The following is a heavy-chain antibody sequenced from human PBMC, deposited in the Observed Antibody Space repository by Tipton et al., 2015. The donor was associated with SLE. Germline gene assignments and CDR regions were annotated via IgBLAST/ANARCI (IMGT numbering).Heavy chain of an antibody. CDR2: VHSSGRT. J-gene: IGHJ5*02. Sequence: TLSLTCTVSGDSVSSDGYYWTWIRQPPGKGLEWIGYVHSSGRTNYSPSLKSRVIISIDKSQNQFSLRVRSVTAADTAVYYCARHAGLYNWFDPWGQGTLVTVSS. CDR1: GDSVSSDGYY. V-gene: IGHV4-61*08. CDR3: ARHAGLYNWFDP.